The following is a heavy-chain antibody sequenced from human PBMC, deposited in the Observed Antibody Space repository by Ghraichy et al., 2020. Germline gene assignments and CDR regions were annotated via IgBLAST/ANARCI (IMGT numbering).Heavy chain of an antibody. CDR3: AREVGYCSSTSCVKWFDP. Sequence: GGSLRLSCAASGFTVSSNYMSWVRQAPGKGLEWVSVIYSGGSTYYADSVKGRFTISRDNSKNTLYLQMNSLRAEDTAVYYCAREVGYCSSTSCVKWFDPWGQGTLVTVSS. V-gene: IGHV3-53*01. J-gene: IGHJ5*02. D-gene: IGHD2-2*03. CDR2: IYSGGST. CDR1: GFTVSSNY.